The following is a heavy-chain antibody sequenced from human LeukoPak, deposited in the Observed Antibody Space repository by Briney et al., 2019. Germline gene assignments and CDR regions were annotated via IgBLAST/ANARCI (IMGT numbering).Heavy chain of an antibody. Sequence: SETLSLTCAVYGGSFSGYYWSWIRQPPGMGLEWIGEINHSGSTNYNPSLKSRVTISVDTSKNQFSLKLSSVTAADTAVYYCARNSRFPLWLFSWFDPWGQGTLVTVSP. CDR2: INHSGST. CDR1: GGSFSGYY. V-gene: IGHV4-34*01. CDR3: ARNSRFPLWLFSWFDP. J-gene: IGHJ5*02. D-gene: IGHD3-22*01.